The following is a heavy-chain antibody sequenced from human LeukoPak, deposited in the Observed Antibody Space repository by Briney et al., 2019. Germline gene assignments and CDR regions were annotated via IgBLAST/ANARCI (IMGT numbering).Heavy chain of an antibody. CDR3: ARIRDGYNDAYDI. CDR1: GYTFTSYD. V-gene: IGHV1-8*01. D-gene: IGHD5-24*01. J-gene: IGHJ3*02. CDR2: MNPNSGNT. Sequence: ASVKVSCKASGYTFTSYDINWVRQATGQGLEWMGWMNPNSGNTGYAQKLQGRVTMTRDTSTSTVYMELSSLRSEDTAIYYCARIRDGYNDAYDIWGQGTVVTVPS.